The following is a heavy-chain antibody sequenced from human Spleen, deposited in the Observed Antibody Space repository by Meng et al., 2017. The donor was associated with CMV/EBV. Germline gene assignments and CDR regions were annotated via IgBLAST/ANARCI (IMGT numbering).Heavy chain of an antibody. CDR2: IYHSAGT. Sequence: VSGGSVTSYNWWSWVRQPPGKGLEWIGEIYHSAGTTYTPSLESRVTISVDTVRNQFSLRLTSVTAADTAVYYCARGADWQHYYFDYWGQGALVTVSS. CDR3: ARGADWQHYYFDY. V-gene: IGHV4-4*02. J-gene: IGHJ4*02. CDR1: GGSVTSYNW. D-gene: IGHD3-9*01.